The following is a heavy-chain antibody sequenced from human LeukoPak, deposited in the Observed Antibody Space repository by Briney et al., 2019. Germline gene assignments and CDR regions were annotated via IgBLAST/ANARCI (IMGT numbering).Heavy chain of an antibody. CDR3: AKRVPYSSSSVYFDN. D-gene: IGHD6-6*01. Sequence: PGGSLRLSCAASGFTFSNHGMSWVRQASGKGLELVSAVSDSGSDTYYADSVKGRFTVSRDNSKNTLYLQMNSLRAEDTAVYYCAKRVPYSSSSVYFDNWGQGTLVTVSS. J-gene: IGHJ4*02. CDR2: VSDSGSDT. CDR1: GFTFSNHG. V-gene: IGHV3-23*01.